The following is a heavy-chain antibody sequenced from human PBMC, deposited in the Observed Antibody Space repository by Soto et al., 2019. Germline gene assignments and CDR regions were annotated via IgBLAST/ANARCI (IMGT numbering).Heavy chain of an antibody. CDR3: ARVGGGGFGELSSWYFDL. D-gene: IGHD3-10*01. Sequence: EVQLVESGGGLVQPGGSLRLSCAASGFTFSSYDMHWVRQATGKGLEWVSAIGTAGDTYYPGSVKGRFTISRENAKNSLCLHMNILRAGDTAVYYCARVGGGGFGELSSWYFDLWARGTLVTVSS. CDR2: IGTAGDT. J-gene: IGHJ2*01. CDR1: GFTFSSYD. V-gene: IGHV3-13*01.